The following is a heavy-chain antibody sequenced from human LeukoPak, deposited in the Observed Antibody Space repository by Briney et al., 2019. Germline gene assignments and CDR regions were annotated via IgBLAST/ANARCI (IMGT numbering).Heavy chain of an antibody. J-gene: IGHJ4*02. CDR3: ARDDDGYFDY. CDR2: IISSGSTI. V-gene: IGHV3-11*04. D-gene: IGHD6-13*01. CDR1: GFTFSDYY. Sequence: KPGESLSLSCAASGFTFSDYYMSWIRQAPGKGREWVSYIISSGSTIYYADSEKGRFTTSRDNARRSLCLQMNSLRAEDTAVYYCARDDDGYFDYWGQGNLVTVSS.